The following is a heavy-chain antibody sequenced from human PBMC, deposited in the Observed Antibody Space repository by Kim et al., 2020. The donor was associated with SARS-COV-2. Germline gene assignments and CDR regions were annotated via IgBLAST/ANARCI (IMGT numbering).Heavy chain of an antibody. CDR3: ARGGDCTNGVCYGHGMDV. CDR1: GFTFSSYD. D-gene: IGHD2-8*01. V-gene: IGHV3-13*01. CDR2: IGTAGDT. J-gene: IGHJ6*02. Sequence: GGSLRLSCAASGFTFSSYDMHWVRQATGKGLEWVSAIGTAGDTYYPGSVKGRFTISRENAKNSLYLQMNSLRAGDTAVYYCARGGDCTNGVCYGHGMDVWGQGTTVTVSS.